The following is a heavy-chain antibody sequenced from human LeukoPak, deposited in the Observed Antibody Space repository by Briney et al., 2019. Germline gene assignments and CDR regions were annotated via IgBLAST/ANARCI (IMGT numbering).Heavy chain of an antibody. CDR3: ARDYDILTGYPDY. CDR2: IYSGGST. J-gene: IGHJ4*02. CDR1: GFTVSSNH. D-gene: IGHD3-9*01. V-gene: IGHV3-53*05. Sequence: PPGGSLRLSCAASGFTVSSNHMSWVRQAPGKGLEWVSVIYSGGSTYYADSVKGRFTISRDNSKNTLYLQMNSLRAEDTAVYYCARDYDILTGYPDYWGQGTLVTVSS.